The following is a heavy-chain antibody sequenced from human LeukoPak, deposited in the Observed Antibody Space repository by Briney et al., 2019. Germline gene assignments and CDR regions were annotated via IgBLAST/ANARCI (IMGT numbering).Heavy chain of an antibody. CDR2: ISSSGSTI. V-gene: IGHV3-48*03. Sequence: GGSLRLSCAASGFTFNDYEINWVRQAPGKGLEWVSYISSSGSTIYYADSVKGRFTISRDNAKNSLYLQMNSLRAEDTAVYYCARDWGVVAPLDYWGQGTLVTVSS. D-gene: IGHD2-2*01. CDR3: ARDWGVVAPLDY. CDR1: GFTFNDYE. J-gene: IGHJ4*02.